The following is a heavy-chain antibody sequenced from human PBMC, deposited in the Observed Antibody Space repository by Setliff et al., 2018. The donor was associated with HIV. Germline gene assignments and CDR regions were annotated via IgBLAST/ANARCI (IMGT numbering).Heavy chain of an antibody. CDR3: ASYSRGLPFYN. CDR1: GGAISTSNYY. Sequence: PSETLSLTCTVSGGAISTSNYYWGWIRQPPGKGLEWIGSIYYSGSTYFNPSLKSRVTISVDTSKNQFSLKMSSLTAADTAVYYCASYSRGLPFYNWGQGTLVTVSS. CDR2: IYYSGST. J-gene: IGHJ4*02. V-gene: IGHV4-39*07. D-gene: IGHD6-19*01.